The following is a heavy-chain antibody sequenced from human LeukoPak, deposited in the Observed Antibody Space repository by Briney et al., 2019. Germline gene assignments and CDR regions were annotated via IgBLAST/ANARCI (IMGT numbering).Heavy chain of an antibody. CDR2: IGHAGDT. V-gene: IGHV3-13*01. D-gene: IGHD1-26*01. CDR3: AALGDSIY. CDR1: GFAFSSYD. J-gene: IGHJ1*01. Sequence: SLRLSCAASGFAFSSYDMHWVRQVSGKGLEWVSAIGHAGDTYYADSVMGRFTISREDAKNYFFLQKNSLRAGDTAVCFCAALGDSIYWGEGTVVAVSS.